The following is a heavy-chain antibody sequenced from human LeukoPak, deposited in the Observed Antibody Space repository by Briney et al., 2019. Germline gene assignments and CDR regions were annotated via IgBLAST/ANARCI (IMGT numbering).Heavy chain of an antibody. CDR2: IIPIFGTA. CDR1: GGTFSSYA. V-gene: IGHV1-69*13. J-gene: IGHJ4*02. D-gene: IGHD4-23*01. CDR3: ARGIRTTLAPDFDY. Sequence: ASVKVSCKASGGTFSSYAISWVRQAPGQGLEWMGGIIPIFGTANYAQKFQGRVTITADESTSTAYMELSRLRSDDTAVYYCARGIRTTLAPDFDYWGQGTLVTVSS.